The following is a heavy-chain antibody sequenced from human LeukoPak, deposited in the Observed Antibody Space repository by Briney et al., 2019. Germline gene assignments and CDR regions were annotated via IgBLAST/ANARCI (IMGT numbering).Heavy chain of an antibody. D-gene: IGHD3-22*01. CDR2: IIPILGIA. CDR3: ARDKNYYDSSGYCFDY. CDR1: GGTFSSYA. V-gene: IGHV1-69*04. Sequence: ASVKVSCKASGGTFSSYAISWVRQAPGQGLEWMGRIIPILGIANYAQKSQGRVTITADKSTSTAYMELSSLRSEDTAVYYCARDKNYYDSSGYCFDYWGQGTLVTVSS. J-gene: IGHJ4*02.